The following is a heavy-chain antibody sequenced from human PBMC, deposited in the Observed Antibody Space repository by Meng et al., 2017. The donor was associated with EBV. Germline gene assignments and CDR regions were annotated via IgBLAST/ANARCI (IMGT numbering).Heavy chain of an antibody. CDR1: GFTVSSNY. V-gene: IGHV3-53*01. Sequence: ELELGGPGACFVQSGGSLRLSCAASGFTVSSNYMSWVRQAPGKGLEWVSVIYSGGSTYYADSVKGRFTISRDNSKNTLYLQMNSLRAEDTAVYYCAKHRLGPLDSWGQGTLVTVSS. CDR3: AKHRLGPLDS. D-gene: IGHD5-12*01. J-gene: IGHJ4*02. CDR2: IYSGGST.